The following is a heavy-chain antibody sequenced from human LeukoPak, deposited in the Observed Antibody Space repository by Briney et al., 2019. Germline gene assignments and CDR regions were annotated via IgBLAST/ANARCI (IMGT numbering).Heavy chain of an antibody. D-gene: IGHD2-21*01. V-gene: IGHV4-4*07. CDR1: GGSISSYY. J-gene: IGHJ6*04. CDR2: IYASGST. Sequence: SETLSLTCTVSGGSISSYYWSWIRQPAGKGLEWVGRIYASGSTNYYSYPSSRGTITVAAYKNQTPLKLSSSTVADAAADDIVVWGKGTTVTVSS. CDR3: VV.